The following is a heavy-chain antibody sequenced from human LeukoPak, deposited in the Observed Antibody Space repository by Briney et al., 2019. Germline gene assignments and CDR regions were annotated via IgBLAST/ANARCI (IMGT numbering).Heavy chain of an antibody. V-gene: IGHV1-46*01. J-gene: IGHJ4*02. CDR2: INPSGGST. D-gene: IGHD6-19*01. CDR3: ARGPSSGWDRFDY. CDR1: GYTFTSYY. Sequence: RASVKVSCKASGYTFTSYYMHWVRQAPGQGLEWMGIINPSGGSTSYAQRFQGRVTMTRDMSTSTVYMELNSLRSEDTAVYYCARGPSSGWDRFDYWGQGTLVTVSS.